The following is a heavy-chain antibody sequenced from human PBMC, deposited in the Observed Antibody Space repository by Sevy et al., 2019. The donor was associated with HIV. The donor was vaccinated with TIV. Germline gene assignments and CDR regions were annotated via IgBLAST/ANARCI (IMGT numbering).Heavy chain of an antibody. J-gene: IGHJ4*02. CDR3: ARLMVCGGDCYYFDF. CDR2: IITIFPTA. CDR1: GGNFRTFI. Sequence: ASVKVSCKTSGGNFRTFIITWVRQAPGQGLEWMGGIITIFPTANYAQRFQGRVTITADESTSTAYMEVSNLRSDDTAVYYCARLMVCGGDCYYFDFWGQGTLVTVSS. V-gene: IGHV1-69*13. D-gene: IGHD2-21*02.